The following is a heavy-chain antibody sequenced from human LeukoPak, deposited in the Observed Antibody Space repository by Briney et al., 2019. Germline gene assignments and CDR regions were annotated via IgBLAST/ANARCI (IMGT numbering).Heavy chain of an antibody. CDR2: IYYTGST. CDR1: GGSISSNSYY. CDR3: ARDGHSAYESRDY. D-gene: IGHD5-12*01. Sequence: SETLSLTCTVSGGSISSNSYYWGWIRQPPGKGLEWIGSIYYTGSTYYNPSLKSRVTISVDTSKNQFSLKLSSVTAADTAVYHCARDGHSAYESRDYWGQGTLVTVSS. V-gene: IGHV4-39*07. J-gene: IGHJ4*02.